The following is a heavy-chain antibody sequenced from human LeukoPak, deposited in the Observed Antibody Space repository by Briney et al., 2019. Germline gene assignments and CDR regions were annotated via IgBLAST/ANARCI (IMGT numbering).Heavy chain of an antibody. CDR2: IYYSGST. CDR1: GDTISSYY. Sequence: SATLSLTCTVSGDTISSYYWSWIRQPPGKGLEWIGYIYYSGSTNYNPSLKNRVTISINTSTNHFSYKLISVTTSDTTVYYCAGLYYDISRYPIWFDPWGKGTVVTVFS. D-gene: IGHD3-22*01. V-gene: IGHV4-59*08. CDR3: AGLYYDISRYPIWFDP. J-gene: IGHJ5*02.